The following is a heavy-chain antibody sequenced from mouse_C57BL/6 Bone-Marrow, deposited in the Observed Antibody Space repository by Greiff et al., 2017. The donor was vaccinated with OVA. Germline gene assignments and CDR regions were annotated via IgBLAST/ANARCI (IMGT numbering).Heavy chain of an antibody. CDR2: IYPGGGYT. CDR3: AREGLGYAMDY. V-gene: IGHV1-63*01. J-gene: IGHJ4*01. Sequence: VQLQQSGAELVRPGTSVKMSCKASGYTFTNYWIGWAKQRPGHGLEWIGDIYPGGGYTNYNEKFKGKATLTADKSSSTAYMQFSSLTSEDSAIYYCAREGLGYAMDYWGQGTSVTVSS. D-gene: IGHD2-4*01. CDR1: GYTFTNYW.